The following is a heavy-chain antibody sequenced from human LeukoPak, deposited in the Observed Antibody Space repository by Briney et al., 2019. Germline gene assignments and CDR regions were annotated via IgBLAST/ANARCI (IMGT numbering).Heavy chain of an antibody. V-gene: IGHV1-46*01. CDR3: AAERLVVVPARGWFDP. CDR2: INPSGGST. D-gene: IGHD2-2*01. J-gene: IGHJ5*02. CDR1: GYTFTSYY. Sequence: ASVKVSCKASGYTFTSYYMHWVRRAPGQGLEWMGIINPSGGSTSYAQKFQGRVTMTRDTSTSTVYMELSSLRSEDTAVYYCAAERLVVVPARGWFDPWGQGTLVTVSS.